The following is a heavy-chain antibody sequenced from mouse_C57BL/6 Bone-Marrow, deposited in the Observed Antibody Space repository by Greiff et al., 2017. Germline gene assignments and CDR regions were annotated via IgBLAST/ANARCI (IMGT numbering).Heavy chain of an antibody. J-gene: IGHJ3*01. D-gene: IGHD2-4*01. V-gene: IGHV5-4*03. CDR3: ANYDYPFAY. Sequence: EVKLVESGGGLVKPGGSLKLSCAASGFTFSSYAMSWVRQTPEKRLEWVATISDGGSYTYYPDNVKGRFTISRDNAKNNLYLQMSHLKSEDTAMYYCANYDYPFAYWGQGTLVTVSA. CDR1: GFTFSSYA. CDR2: ISDGGSYT.